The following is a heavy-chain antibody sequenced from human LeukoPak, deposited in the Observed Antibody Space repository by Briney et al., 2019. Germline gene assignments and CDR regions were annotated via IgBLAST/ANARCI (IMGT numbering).Heavy chain of an antibody. D-gene: IGHD6-13*01. V-gene: IGHV3-7*01. J-gene: IGHJ4*02. CDR1: GFTFSSYW. CDR2: IKQDGSEK. Sequence: GGSLRLSCAASGFTFSSYWMSWVRQAPGKGLEWVANIKQDGSEKYYVDSVKGRFTISRDNAKNSLFLQMNSLRVEDTAVYYCASHWGSSSWACEYWGQGTLVTVSS. CDR3: ASHWGSSSWACEY.